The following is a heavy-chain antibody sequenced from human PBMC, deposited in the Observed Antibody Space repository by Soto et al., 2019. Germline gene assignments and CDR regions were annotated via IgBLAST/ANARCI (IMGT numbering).Heavy chain of an antibody. V-gene: IGHV3-30*18. CDR3: AKDRYCSSTSCPHYYYYYGMDV. CDR1: GFTFSSYG. Sequence: XGSLRLSCSASGFTFSSYGMHWVRQAPGRGLDWVAVISYDGSNKYYADSVKGRFTISRDNSKNTLYLQMNSLRAEDTAVYYCAKDRYCSSTSCPHYYYYYGMDVWGQGTTVTVS. D-gene: IGHD2-2*01. CDR2: ISYDGSNK. J-gene: IGHJ6*02.